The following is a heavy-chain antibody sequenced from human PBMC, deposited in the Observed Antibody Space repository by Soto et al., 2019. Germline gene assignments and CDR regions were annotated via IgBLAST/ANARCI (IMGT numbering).Heavy chain of an antibody. J-gene: IGHJ6*02. V-gene: IGHV4-30-4*02. CDR1: GGSISSGYYY. Sequence: SETLSLTCSVSGGSISSGYYYWSWIRQPPGKGLEWIGNIYYSGNTYYNPSLKSRLIISIDTSKNQFSLKLSSVTAADTAVYYCAREVVVVAATVYYYYGMDVWGQGTTVTVSS. CDR2: IYYSGNT. D-gene: IGHD2-15*01. CDR3: AREVVVVAATVYYYYGMDV.